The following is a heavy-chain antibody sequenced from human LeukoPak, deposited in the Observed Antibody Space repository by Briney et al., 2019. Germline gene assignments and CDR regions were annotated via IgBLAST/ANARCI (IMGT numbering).Heavy chain of an antibody. V-gene: IGHV4-39*01. CDR2: IFYSGST. D-gene: IGHD6-19*01. CDR1: GGSISSSNYY. CDR3: ARNWGSGGSYLFDH. J-gene: IGHJ4*02. Sequence: PSETLSLTCTVSGGSISSSNYYWGWIRQPPGKGLEWIGNIFYSGSTYYNPSLKSRVTISVDTSKNQFSLRLSSVTAADTAVYYCARNWGSGGSYLFDHWGQGILVTVSS.